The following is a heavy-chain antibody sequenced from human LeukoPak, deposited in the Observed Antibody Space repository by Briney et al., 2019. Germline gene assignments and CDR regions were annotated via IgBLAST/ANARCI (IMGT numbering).Heavy chain of an antibody. D-gene: IGHD3-10*01. J-gene: IGHJ6*02. Sequence: SETLSLTCAVYGGSFSGYYWSWIRQPPGKGLEWIGEINHIGSTNYNPSLKSRVTISVDTSKNQFSLKLSSVTAADTAVYYCARGAMVRGGGGYYYYGMDVWGQGTTVTVSS. CDR2: INHIGST. CDR3: ARGAMVRGGGGYYYYGMDV. V-gene: IGHV4-34*01. CDR1: GGSFSGYY.